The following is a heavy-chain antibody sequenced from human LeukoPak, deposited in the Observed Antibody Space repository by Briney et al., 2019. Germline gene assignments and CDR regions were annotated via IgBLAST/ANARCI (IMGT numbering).Heavy chain of an antibody. V-gene: IGHV3-74*01. CDR1: GFTFSTYW. J-gene: IGHJ3*02. Sequence: PGGSLRLSCAASGFTFSTYWIHWVRQAPGKGLVWVSRINSVGGNTVYADSAKGRFTISRDNVKNTVYLQMNSLRAEDTAVYYCAREAYSNYAYDMWGQGTMVIVSS. CDR3: AREAYSNYAYDM. D-gene: IGHD6-13*01. CDR2: INSVGGNT.